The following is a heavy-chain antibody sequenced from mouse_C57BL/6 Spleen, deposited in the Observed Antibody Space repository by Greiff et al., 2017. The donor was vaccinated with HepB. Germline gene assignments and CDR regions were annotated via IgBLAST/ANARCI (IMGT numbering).Heavy chain of an antibody. Sequence: VQLKESGGGLVKPGGSLKLSCAASGFTFSSYAMSWVRQTPEKRLEWVATISDGGSYTYYPDNVKGRFTISRDNAKNNLYLQMSHLKSEDTAMYYCARSYDGYFLDYWGQGTTLTVSS. CDR1: GFTFSSYA. V-gene: IGHV5-4*01. D-gene: IGHD2-3*01. J-gene: IGHJ2*01. CDR2: ISDGGSYT. CDR3: ARSYDGYFLDY.